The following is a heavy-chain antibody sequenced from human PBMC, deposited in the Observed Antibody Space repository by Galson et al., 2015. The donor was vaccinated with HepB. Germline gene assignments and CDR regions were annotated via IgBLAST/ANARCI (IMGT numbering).Heavy chain of an antibody. CDR1: GIAFSRSD. CDR2: ISYDGGKT. CDR3: TRAVREPDSGYFDS. D-gene: IGHD1-14*01. V-gene: IGHV3-30-3*01. Sequence: SLRLSCAASGIAFSRSDMHWVRQAPGRGLEWVAIISYDGGKTYYAQSVQGRFTISRDNSKSTLFLLMNNMRSEDTAMYYCTRAVREPDSGYFDSWGQGALVTVSS. J-gene: IGHJ4*02.